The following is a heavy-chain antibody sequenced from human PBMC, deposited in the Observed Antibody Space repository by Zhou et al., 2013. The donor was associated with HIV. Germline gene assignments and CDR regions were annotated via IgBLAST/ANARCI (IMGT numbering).Heavy chain of an antibody. CDR2: IIARFNRP. V-gene: IGHV1-69*05. J-gene: IGHJ4*02. Sequence: QVQLVQSGAEVKKPGSSVKVSCKASGGTFNIYSINWVRQAPGQGLEWMGGIIARFNRPHYAQKFQGRVTISTDESTSTVHMEMTSLRSDDTAVYYCAREVVTAVTAPGDFWGQGTLVTVS. D-gene: IGHD2-21*02. CDR3: AREVVTAVTAPGDF. CDR1: GGTFNIYS.